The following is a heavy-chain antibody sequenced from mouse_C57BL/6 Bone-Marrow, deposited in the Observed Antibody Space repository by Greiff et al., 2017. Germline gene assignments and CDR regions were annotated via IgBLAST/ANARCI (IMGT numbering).Heavy chain of an antibody. CDR2: INPSCGYT. CDR3: ARPPAYYYGSSYRWFAY. Sequence: VKLLQSGAELARPGASVKMSCTASGYTFTSYTMYWVKQRPGQGLEWIASINPSCGYTKYNHKFKDKVTFSADNSTSTPYLQLSSLTSEDSAVYYCARPPAYYYGSSYRWFAYWGQGTLVTVSA. V-gene: IGHV1-4*01. J-gene: IGHJ3*01. D-gene: IGHD1-1*01. CDR1: GYTFTSYT.